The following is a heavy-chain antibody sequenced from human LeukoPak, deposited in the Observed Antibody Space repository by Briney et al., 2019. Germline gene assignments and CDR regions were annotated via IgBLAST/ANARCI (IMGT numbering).Heavy chain of an antibody. CDR2: IYPGDSDT. V-gene: IGHV5-51*01. CDR3: VRAMVWGVLDY. J-gene: IGHJ4*02. CDR1: GYSFTSYW. Sequence: GESLKISCKGSGYSFTSYWIGWVRQMPGKGLEWMGIIYPGDSDTRYSPSFQGQVTISADKSISTAYLQWSSLKASDTAIIYCVRAMVWGVLDYWGQGTVVSVSS. D-gene: IGHD3-10*01.